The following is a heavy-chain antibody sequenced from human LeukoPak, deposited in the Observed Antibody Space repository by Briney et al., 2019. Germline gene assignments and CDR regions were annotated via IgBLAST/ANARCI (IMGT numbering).Heavy chain of an antibody. Sequence: NPGGSLRLSCAASGFTFNDYYMSWIRQAPGKGLEWLSYINIGGTNTHYADSVKGRFTISRHNAKKSLYLEMNHLGAEDTAVYYCATDGAGFDTWGQGVLVTVSS. CDR3: ATDGAGFDT. V-gene: IGHV3-11*01. J-gene: IGHJ5*02. CDR1: GFTFNDYY. CDR2: INIGGTNT.